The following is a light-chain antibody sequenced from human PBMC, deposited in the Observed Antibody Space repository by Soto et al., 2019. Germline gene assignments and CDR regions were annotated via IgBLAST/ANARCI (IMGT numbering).Light chain of an antibody. J-gene: IGKJ5*01. CDR3: QKDARLLLVA. V-gene: IGKV3-20*01. Sequence: IGRTPSPDNLSLSPGERATLSCRASQCVSSSYLAWYQQKPGQSPRLLIYGASSRATGIPDRFSGSGSGTDFTLTICSLELEDYAVYYSQKDARLLLVAFGRGARLEIK. CDR2: GAS. CDR1: QCVSSSY.